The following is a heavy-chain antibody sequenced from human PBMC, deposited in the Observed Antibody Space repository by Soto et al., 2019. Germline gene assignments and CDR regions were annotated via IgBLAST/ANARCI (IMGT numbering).Heavy chain of an antibody. CDR3: ASIWVYDFWSGPNYYYYYGMDV. CDR2: INAGNGNT. Sequence: ASVKVSCKASGYTFTSYAMHWVRQAPGQRLEWMGWINAGNGNTKYSQKFQGRVTITRDTSASTAYMELSSLRSEDTAVYYCASIWVYDFWSGPNYYYYYGMDVWGQGTTVTVSS. D-gene: IGHD3-3*01. CDR1: GYTFTSYA. V-gene: IGHV1-3*01. J-gene: IGHJ6*02.